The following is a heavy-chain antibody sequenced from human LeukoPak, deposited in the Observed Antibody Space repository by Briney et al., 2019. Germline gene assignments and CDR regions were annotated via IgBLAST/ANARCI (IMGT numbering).Heavy chain of an antibody. CDR2: IYHSGGT. J-gene: IGHJ6*03. Sequence: SETLSLTCAVSGGSISSSDWWSWVRQPPGKGLEWIGEIYHSGGTNYNPSLKSRVTISVDKSKNQFSLKLSSVTAADTAVYYCARPVGGYYYMDVWGKGTTVTVSS. CDR3: ARPVGGYYYMDV. V-gene: IGHV4-4*02. D-gene: IGHD3-16*01. CDR1: GGSISSSDW.